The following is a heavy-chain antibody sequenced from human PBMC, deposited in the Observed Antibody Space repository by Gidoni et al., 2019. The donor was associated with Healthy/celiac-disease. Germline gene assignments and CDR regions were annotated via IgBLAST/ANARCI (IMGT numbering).Heavy chain of an antibody. D-gene: IGHD1-7*01. CDR2: IWYDGSNK. J-gene: IGHJ6*02. CDR1: GFNFSRYG. CDR3: ARRGNWNFRSYYYYGMDV. Sequence: QVQLVESGGGVVKPGRSLRLSWAASGFNFSRYGMHWVRQAPGKGLEGVAVIWYDGSNKYYADSVKGRFTISRDNSKNTLYLQMNSLRAEDTAVYYCARRGNWNFRSYYYYGMDVWGQGTTVTVSS. V-gene: IGHV3-33*01.